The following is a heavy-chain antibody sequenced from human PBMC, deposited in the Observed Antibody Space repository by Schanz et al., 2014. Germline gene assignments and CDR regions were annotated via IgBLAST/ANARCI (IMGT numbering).Heavy chain of an antibody. CDR1: GFSFSTYG. D-gene: IGHD6-13*01. CDR2: ISSSSMYI. CDR3: ARDIKKQLVDSKDYYYGMDV. V-gene: IGHV3-21*01. Sequence: EVRLVESGGGLVKPGGSLRLSCAASGFSFSTYGMTWVRQAPGKGLEWVSSISSSSMYIYQADSMRGRFTISRDNAKNSLYLEMNNLRTEDTAVYFCARDIKKQLVDSKDYYYGMDVWGQGTTVTVSS. J-gene: IGHJ6*02.